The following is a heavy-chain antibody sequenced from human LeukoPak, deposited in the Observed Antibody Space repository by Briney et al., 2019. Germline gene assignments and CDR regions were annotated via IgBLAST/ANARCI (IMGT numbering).Heavy chain of an antibody. V-gene: IGHV5-51*01. CDR2: IYPGDSDT. CDR3: ARVFLPPRRRGGAPRWLRRGRYYFDY. D-gene: IGHD5-12*01. J-gene: IGHJ4*02. Sequence: RWESPQTSRQGSGYLFTNSWMGRVPQVPGKGLEWMGIIYPGDSDTRYSPSFQGQVTISADKAISTAYLQWSGLKASDTAMYYCARVFLPPRRRGGAPRWLRRGRYYFDYSGQGTLVTASS. CDR1: GYLFTNSW.